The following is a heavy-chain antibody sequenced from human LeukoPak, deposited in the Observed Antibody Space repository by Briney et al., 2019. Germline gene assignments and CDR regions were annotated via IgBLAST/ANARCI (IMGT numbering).Heavy chain of an antibody. J-gene: IGHJ4*02. CDR1: GYTFTGYY. CDR2: INPNNGGT. Sequence: ASVQVSCKASGYTFTGYYIHWVRQAPGQGLEWMGLINPNNGGTNYAQEFQGRVTMTRDTSISTAYMELSRLRSDDTAVYYCASTSYSIGWYPPDYWGQGTLVTVSS. V-gene: IGHV1-2*02. CDR3: ASTSYSIGWYPPDY. D-gene: IGHD6-19*01.